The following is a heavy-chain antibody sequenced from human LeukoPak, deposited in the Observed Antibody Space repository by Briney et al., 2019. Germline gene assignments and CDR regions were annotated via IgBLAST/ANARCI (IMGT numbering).Heavy chain of an antibody. V-gene: IGHV4-59*01. Sequence: PSETLSLTCAVYGGSFSGYYWSWIRQPPGKGLEWIGYIYYSGSTNYNPSLKSRVTISVDTSKNQFSLKLSSVTAADTAVYYCARMPNYYYGMDVWGKGTTVTVSS. J-gene: IGHJ6*04. CDR2: IYYSGST. CDR1: GGSFSGYY. D-gene: IGHD2-2*01. CDR3: ARMPNYYYGMDV.